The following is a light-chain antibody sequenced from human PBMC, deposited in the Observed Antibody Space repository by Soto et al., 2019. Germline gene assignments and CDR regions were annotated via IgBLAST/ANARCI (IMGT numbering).Light chain of an antibody. CDR1: QSISIY. CDR2: AAT. Sequence: DIQMTQSPSSLSASIGDRVTITCGASQSISIYLNWYQQKPRQAPKLLIYAATRLQSGVPSRFSGSVSGTDFTLTISSLQREDFATYYCQQSYSIPETFGQGTKVDTK. CDR3: QQSYSIPET. J-gene: IGKJ1*01. V-gene: IGKV1-39*01.